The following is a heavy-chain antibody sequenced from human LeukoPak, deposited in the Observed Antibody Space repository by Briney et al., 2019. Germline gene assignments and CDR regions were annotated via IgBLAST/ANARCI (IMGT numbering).Heavy chain of an antibody. CDR3: ARVTAIQTNFDWLSFDF. CDR1: GFTFSNYY. CDR2: ISRSGSPI. V-gene: IGHV3-11*01. D-gene: IGHD3-9*01. J-gene: IGHJ4*02. Sequence: AESLTLSCAVSGFTFSNYYMSWIRQAPGKGLEWDSYISRSGSPINYANSVKGRFTISRDNAKNSLYLQMNSLRAEDTAVYYCARVTAIQTNFDWLSFDFWGQGTLVTVSS.